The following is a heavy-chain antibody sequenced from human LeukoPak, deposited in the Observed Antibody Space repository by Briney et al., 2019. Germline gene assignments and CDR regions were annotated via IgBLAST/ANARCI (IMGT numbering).Heavy chain of an antibody. CDR2: ISSSSSYI. J-gene: IGHJ4*02. V-gene: IGHV3-21*01. CDR1: AFTVSSNY. D-gene: IGHD6-19*01. CDR3: ARDLAGSGPGFDY. Sequence: GGSLRLSCTPSAFTVSSNYMTWVRQAPGKGLEWVSSISSSSSYIYYADSVKGRFTISRDNAKNSLYLQMNSLRAEDTAVYYCARDLAGSGPGFDYWGQGTLVTVSS.